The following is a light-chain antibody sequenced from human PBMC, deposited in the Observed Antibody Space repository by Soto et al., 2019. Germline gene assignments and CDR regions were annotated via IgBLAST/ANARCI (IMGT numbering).Light chain of an antibody. Sequence: DIQMTQSPSSLSASVGDRVTITCQASQDIDNYLNWYQQKPERAPKLLIYDASNLETGVSSRFSGSGSGTFFTFTISSLQPEDIATYYCQQYDNPLYTFGQGTKLEIK. CDR2: DAS. CDR1: QDIDNY. CDR3: QQYDNPLYT. J-gene: IGKJ2*01. V-gene: IGKV1-33*01.